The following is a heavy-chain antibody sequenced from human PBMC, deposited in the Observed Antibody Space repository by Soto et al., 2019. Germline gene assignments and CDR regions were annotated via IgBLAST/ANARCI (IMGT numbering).Heavy chain of an antibody. Sequence: LSCAASGFTVSSNYMSWVRQAPGKGLEWVSVIYSGGSTYYADSVKGRFTISRDNSKNTLYLQMNSLRAEDTAVYYCAISIAGKDYWGQGTLVTVSS. CDR1: GFTVSSNY. CDR2: IYSGGST. V-gene: IGHV3-53*01. J-gene: IGHJ4*02. D-gene: IGHD6-6*01. CDR3: AISIAGKDY.